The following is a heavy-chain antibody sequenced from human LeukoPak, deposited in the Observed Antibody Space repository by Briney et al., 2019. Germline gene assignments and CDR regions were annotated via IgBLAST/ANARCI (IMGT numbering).Heavy chain of an antibody. J-gene: IGHJ6*03. V-gene: IGHV3-21*01. CDR1: GFTFSSYS. Sequence: RGSLRLSCADSGFTFSSYSMKWVRPAPGKGMEWVSSISSTSTYIYYADSVKGRFTISRDNAKNSLYLQMNSLRAEDTAVYYCARRPSPPTTITTSYYYMDVWGKGTTVTVSS. D-gene: IGHD4-11*01. CDR2: ISSTSTYI. CDR3: ARRPSPPTTITTSYYYMDV.